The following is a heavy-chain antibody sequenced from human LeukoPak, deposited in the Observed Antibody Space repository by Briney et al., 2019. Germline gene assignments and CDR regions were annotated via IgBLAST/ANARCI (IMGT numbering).Heavy chain of an antibody. CDR2: IYYSRNT. J-gene: IGHJ4*02. V-gene: IGHV4-59*08. D-gene: IGHD4-17*01. CDR3: ASLTTVTQGYFDS. Sequence: SETLSLTCSVSGGSISSCYWSWIRQPPGKGLEWIGYIYYSRNTNYNPSLKSRLTISVDTSKNQFSLKLSSLTAADTAVYYCASLTTVTQGYFDSWGQGTLVTVSS. CDR1: GGSISSCY.